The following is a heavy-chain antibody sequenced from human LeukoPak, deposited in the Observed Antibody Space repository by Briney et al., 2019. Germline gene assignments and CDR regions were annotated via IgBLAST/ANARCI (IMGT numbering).Heavy chain of an antibody. CDR1: GYSFTGYY. J-gene: IGHJ5*01. CDR2: INPYSGGT. D-gene: IGHD2-2*01. Sequence: GASVKVSCKASGYSFTGYYMHWVRQAPGQGLEWMGWINPYSGGTNYAQKFQGRVTMTRDTSISTVYMELNSLIYDDTAVYYCTRGILPARFDSWGQGTLVTVTS. CDR3: TRGILPARFDS. V-gene: IGHV1-2*02.